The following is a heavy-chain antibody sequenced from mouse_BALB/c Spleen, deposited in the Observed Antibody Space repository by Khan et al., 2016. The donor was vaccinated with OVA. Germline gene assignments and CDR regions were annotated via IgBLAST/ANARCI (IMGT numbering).Heavy chain of an antibody. CDR2: IYPGSDNT. Sequence: QVQLQQSGAELARPGASVKLSCKASGYIFTDYNINWMRQRTGQGLEWIGEIYPGSDNTYYNEQFKGKATLTVDKSSSTAYMHVSGVTSEDSAIHFCTREGAAWFAYWGQGTLVTVSS. J-gene: IGHJ3*01. V-gene: IGHV1-77*01. CDR1: GYIFTDYN. CDR3: TREGAAWFAY.